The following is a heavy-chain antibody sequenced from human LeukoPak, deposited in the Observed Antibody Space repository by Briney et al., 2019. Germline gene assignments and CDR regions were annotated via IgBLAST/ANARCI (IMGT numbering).Heavy chain of an antibody. J-gene: IGHJ4*02. CDR3: ARTTFCSSTSCYKAQLDY. V-gene: IGHV1-46*03. Sequence: ASVKVSCKASGFTFTSYYMHWVRQAPGQGLEWMGIINPSGGSTGYAQKFQGRVTMTRDTSTSTVYMELSSLRSEDTAVYYCARTTFCSSTSCYKAQLDYWGQGTLVTVSS. CDR2: INPSGGST. CDR1: GFTFTSYY. D-gene: IGHD2-2*01.